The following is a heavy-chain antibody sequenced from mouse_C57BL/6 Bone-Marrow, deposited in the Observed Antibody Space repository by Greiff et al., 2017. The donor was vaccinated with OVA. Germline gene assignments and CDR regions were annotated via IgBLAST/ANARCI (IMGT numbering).Heavy chain of an antibody. CDR2: ISSGGSYT. J-gene: IGHJ4*01. D-gene: IGHD1-1*01. CDR1: GFTFSSYG. V-gene: IGHV5-6*01. Sequence: EVMLVESGGDLVKPGGSLKLSCAASGFTFSSYGMSWVRQTPDKRLEWVATISSGGSYTYYPDSVKGRFTISRDNAKNTLYLQMSSLMSEDTAMYYCASLYGSPYAMDYWGQGTAVTVSS. CDR3: ASLYGSPYAMDY.